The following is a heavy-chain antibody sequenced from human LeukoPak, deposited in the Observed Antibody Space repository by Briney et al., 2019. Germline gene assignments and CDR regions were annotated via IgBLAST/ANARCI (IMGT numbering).Heavy chain of an antibody. V-gene: IGHV3-23*01. CDR3: AKGSGWEVSYYYYYMDV. J-gene: IGHJ6*03. CDR2: IFLSGGEI. Sequence: PGGSLRLSCEASGFTFSTFAMSRVRQPPGKGLEWVSSIFLSGGEIHYADSVKGRFTISRDNSKNTLYLQMNSLRAEDTAVYYCAKGSGWEVSYYYYYMDVWGKGTTVTISS. CDR1: GFTFSTFA. D-gene: IGHD1-26*01.